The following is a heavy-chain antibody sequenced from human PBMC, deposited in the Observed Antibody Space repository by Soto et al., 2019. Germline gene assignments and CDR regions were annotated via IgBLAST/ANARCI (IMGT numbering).Heavy chain of an antibody. CDR1: GASISDYY. Sequence: PSDTLSLTCAVAGASISDYYWSWIRQPPGKGLEWIGYIYYSGSTKYNPSLKSRVTISEDTSKNQVSLKLRSVTAADTAVYYCESGLRPNPVDIWGQGTMVTASS. J-gene: IGHJ3*02. V-gene: IGHV4-59*07. CDR3: ESGLRPNPVDI. D-gene: IGHD4-17*01. CDR2: IYYSGST.